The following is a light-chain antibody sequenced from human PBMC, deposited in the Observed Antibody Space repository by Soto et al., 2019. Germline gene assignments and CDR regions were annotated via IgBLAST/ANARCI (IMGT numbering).Light chain of an antibody. Sequence: EIVMTQSPATLSVSPGERATLSCRASQSVSSNLAWYQQKPGQAPRLLLYGASTRATGVPARFSGSGSGTEFTPTISSLQSEDFAVYYCQQYYNWPPLTFGQGTKLEIK. CDR3: QQYYNWPPLT. V-gene: IGKV3-15*01. CDR1: QSVSSN. CDR2: GAS. J-gene: IGKJ2*01.